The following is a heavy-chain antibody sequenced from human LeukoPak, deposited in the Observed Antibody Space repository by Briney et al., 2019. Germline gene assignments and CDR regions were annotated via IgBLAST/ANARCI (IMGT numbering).Heavy chain of an antibody. CDR1: GYTFTSCY. V-gene: IGHV1-46*01. CDR3: ARSQIIAAALVP. J-gene: IGHJ5*02. Sequence: ASVKVSCKASGYTFTSCYMHWVRQAPGQGLEWMGIINPSDGSTSYAQKFQGRVTMTRDTSTSTVYMKLSSLRSEDTAVYYCARSQIIAAALVPWGQGTLVTVSS. CDR2: INPSDGST. D-gene: IGHD6-13*01.